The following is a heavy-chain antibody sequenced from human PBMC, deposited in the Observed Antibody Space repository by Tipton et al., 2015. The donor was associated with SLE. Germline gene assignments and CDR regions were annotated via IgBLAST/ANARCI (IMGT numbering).Heavy chain of an antibody. Sequence: SLRLSCAASGFTFSDYGMHWVRQAPGKGLEWVAVIWYDGSDKYYADSVKGRFTISRDNSKNTLYLQMNSLRAEDTAVYYCAKQRSGIVAAASNYWGQGTLVTVSS. V-gene: IGHV3-33*06. CDR3: AKQRSGIVAAASNY. D-gene: IGHD6-13*01. CDR2: IWYDGSDK. CDR1: GFTFSDYG. J-gene: IGHJ4*02.